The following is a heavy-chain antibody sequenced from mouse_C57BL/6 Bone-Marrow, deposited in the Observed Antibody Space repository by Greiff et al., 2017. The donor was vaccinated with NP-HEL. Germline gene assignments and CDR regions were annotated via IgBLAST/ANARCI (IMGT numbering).Heavy chain of an antibody. V-gene: IGHV7-1*01. CDR3: ARDAISSYWYFDV. CDR2: SRNKANDYTT. CDR1: GFTFSVFY. Sequence: EVNVVESGGGLVQSGRSLRLSCATSGFTFSVFYMEWVRQAPGTGLAWIAASRNKANDYTTEYSASVKGRFIVSRDTSQSILYLQMKALRAEDTAIYYCARDAISSYWYFDVWGTGTTVTVSS. D-gene: IGHD1-1*01. J-gene: IGHJ1*03.